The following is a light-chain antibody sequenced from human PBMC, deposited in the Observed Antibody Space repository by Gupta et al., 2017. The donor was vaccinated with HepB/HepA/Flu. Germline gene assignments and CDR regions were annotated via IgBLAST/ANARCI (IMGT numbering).Light chain of an antibody. CDR3: QQSDSFPLT. CDR2: TAS. V-gene: IGKV1-39*01. CDR1: QSIRNY. J-gene: IGKJ2*01. Sequence: DIQMTQSPSSLSASVGDRVTITCRASQSIRNYLNWYQQKPGKAPKLLIYTASRLQSGVPTRFSGSGSGTDFTLTISSLQPEDFASYCCQQSDSFPLTFGQGTKLEIK.